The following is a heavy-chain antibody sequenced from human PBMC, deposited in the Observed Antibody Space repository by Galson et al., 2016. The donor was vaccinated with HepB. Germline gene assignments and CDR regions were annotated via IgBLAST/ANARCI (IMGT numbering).Heavy chain of an antibody. J-gene: IGHJ6*02. Sequence: SLRLSCAASGFTFSSYAMSWVRQAPGKGLEWIGEIYHSGSTNYNPSLKSRVSMSVDESKNLFSLKLSSVTAADTAIYYCARFFYFGSGNIYYKYVMDVWGQGTTVTVSS. CDR1: GFTFSSYAM. CDR3: ARFFYFGSGNIYYKYVMDV. D-gene: IGHD3-10*01. CDR2: IYHSGST. V-gene: IGHV4-4*02.